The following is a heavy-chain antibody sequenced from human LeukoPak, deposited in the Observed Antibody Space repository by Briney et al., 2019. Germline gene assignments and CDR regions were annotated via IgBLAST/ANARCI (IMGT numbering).Heavy chain of an antibody. J-gene: IGHJ3*02. Sequence: SETLSLTCTGSGGSISSGDYYWSWIRQPPGKGLEWIGYIYYSGSTYYNPSLKSRVTISVDTSKNQFSLKLSSVTAADTAVYYCARAAKKEDAFDIWGQGTMVTVSS. CDR3: ARAAKKEDAFDI. CDR2: IYYSGST. CDR1: GGSISSGDYY. D-gene: IGHD2-15*01. V-gene: IGHV4-30-4*08.